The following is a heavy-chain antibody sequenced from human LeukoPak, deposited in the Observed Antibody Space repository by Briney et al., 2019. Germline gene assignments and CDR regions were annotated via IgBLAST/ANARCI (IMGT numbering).Heavy chain of an antibody. CDR3: ARRSSGTYGFDC. J-gene: IGHJ4*02. V-gene: IGHV3-33*01. D-gene: IGHD1-26*01. Sequence: GMSLRLSCAAAGFTFNSYGMHWVRQAPGKGLEWVAVIWSDGSNEYYAESLKGRFTISRDNSKDTVYLQLNSLRVEDTAVYYCARRSSGTYGFDCWGQGTLVTVST. CDR2: IWSDGSNE. CDR1: GFTFNSYG.